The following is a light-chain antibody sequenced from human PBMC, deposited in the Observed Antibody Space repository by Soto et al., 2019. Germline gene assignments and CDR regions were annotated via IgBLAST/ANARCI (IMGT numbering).Light chain of an antibody. CDR1: QSLLHSNGYNY. V-gene: IGKV2-28*01. CDR3: MQALQTPR. J-gene: IGKJ5*01. CDR2: LGS. Sequence: DIVMTQSPLSLPVTPGEPASISCRSSQSLLHSNGYNYLDWYLQKPGQSPQLLIYLGSNRASGVPDRFSGSGSGTDFTLKISRVEAEDVGVYYCMQALQTPRFGQWTRLEIK.